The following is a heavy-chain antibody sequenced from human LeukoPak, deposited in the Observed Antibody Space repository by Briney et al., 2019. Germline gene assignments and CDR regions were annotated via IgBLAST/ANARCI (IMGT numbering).Heavy chain of an antibody. J-gene: IGHJ6*02. D-gene: IGHD2-21*01. CDR1: GFTFSSYS. Sequence: GGSLRLSCAASGFTFSSYSMNWVRQAPGKGLEWVSSISSSSSYIYYADSVKGRFTISRDNAKNSLYLQMNSLRAEDTAVYYCARDADCDLYYYGMDVWGQGTTVTVSS. V-gene: IGHV3-21*01. CDR2: ISSSSSYI. CDR3: ARDADCDLYYYGMDV.